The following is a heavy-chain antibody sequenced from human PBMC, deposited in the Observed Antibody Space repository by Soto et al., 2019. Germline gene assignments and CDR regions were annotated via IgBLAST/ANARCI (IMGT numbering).Heavy chain of an antibody. D-gene: IGHD5-12*01. CDR2: IKSKTDGGTT. V-gene: IGHV3-15*01. J-gene: IGHJ3*02. Sequence: GGSLRLSCAASGFTFSNAWMSWVRQAPGKGLEWVGRIKSKTDGGTTDYAAPVKGRFTISRDDSKNTLYLQMNSLKTEDTAVYYCTTGVSGYSGYDYAFDIWGQGTMVTVSS. CDR1: GFTFSNAW. CDR3: TTGVSGYSGYDYAFDI.